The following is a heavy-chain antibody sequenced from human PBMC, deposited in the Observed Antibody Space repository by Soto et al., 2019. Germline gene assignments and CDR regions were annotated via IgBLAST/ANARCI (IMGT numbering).Heavy chain of an antibody. CDR2: IKQDGSEK. CDR3: ARALVVVTEYFDY. J-gene: IGHJ4*02. CDR1: GFTISGYW. V-gene: IGHV3-7*03. Sequence: GGSLRLSCVVSGFTISGYWMGWVRQAPGKGLEWVANIKQDGSEKHYVGSVKGRFTISKDNAKNSLFLQMNSLRAEDTAVYYCARALVVVTEYFDYWGQGILVTVSS. D-gene: IGHD5-18*01.